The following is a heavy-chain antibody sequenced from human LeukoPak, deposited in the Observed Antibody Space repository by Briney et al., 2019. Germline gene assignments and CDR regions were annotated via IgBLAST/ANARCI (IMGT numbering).Heavy chain of an antibody. J-gene: IGHJ4*02. CDR1: GGSISSYY. CDR3: ARVTYSKAFDY. CDR2: IYYSGST. D-gene: IGHD4-11*01. V-gene: IGHV4-59*01. Sequence: SETLSLTCTVSGGSISSYYWSWIRQPPGKGLEWIGYIYYSGSTNYNPSLKSRVTISVDTSKNQFSLKLSSVTAADTAVYYCARVTYSKAFDYWGQGTLVTVSS.